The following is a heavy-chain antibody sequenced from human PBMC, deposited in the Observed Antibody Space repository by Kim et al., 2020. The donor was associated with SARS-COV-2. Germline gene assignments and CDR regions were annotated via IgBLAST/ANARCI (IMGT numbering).Heavy chain of an antibody. CDR1: GGSISSYY. D-gene: IGHD6-13*01. Sequence: SETLSLTCTVSGGSISSYYWSWIRQPPGKGLEWIGYIYYSGSTNYNPSLKSRVTISVDTSKNQFSLKLSSVTAADTAVYYCARNNSSSWYGWFDPWGQGT. CDR2: IYYSGST. V-gene: IGHV4-59*13. J-gene: IGHJ5*02. CDR3: ARNNSSSWYGWFDP.